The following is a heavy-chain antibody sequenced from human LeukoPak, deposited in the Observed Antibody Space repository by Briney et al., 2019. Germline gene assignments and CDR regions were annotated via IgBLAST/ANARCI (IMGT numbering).Heavy chain of an antibody. J-gene: IGHJ4*02. Sequence: KASETLSLTCTVSGGSINSYYWSWTRQPPGKGLEWIGYIYYSGSTNYNPSLKSRVTISVDTSKNQFSLRLSSVTAADTAVYYCARVTGYMTEDYFDYWSQGTLITVSS. V-gene: IGHV4-59*01. CDR1: GGSINSYY. CDR2: IYYSGST. D-gene: IGHD6-13*01. CDR3: ARVTGYMTEDYFDY.